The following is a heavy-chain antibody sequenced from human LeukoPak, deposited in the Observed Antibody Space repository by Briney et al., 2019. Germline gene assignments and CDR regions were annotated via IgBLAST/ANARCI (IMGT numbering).Heavy chain of an antibody. Sequence: GGSLRLSCAASGFTFSSYAMHWVRQAPGKGLEWVAVISYDGSNKYYADSVKGRFTISRDNSKNTLYLQMSSLRPEDTAIYYCVKSVAYYFDSGSPDYWGQGTLVTVSS. CDR1: GFTFSSYA. CDR3: VKSVAYYFDSGSPDY. V-gene: IGHV3-30-3*02. J-gene: IGHJ4*02. CDR2: ISYDGSNK. D-gene: IGHD3-10*01.